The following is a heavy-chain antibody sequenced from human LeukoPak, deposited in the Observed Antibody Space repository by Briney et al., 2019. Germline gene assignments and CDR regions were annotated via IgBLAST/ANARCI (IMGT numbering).Heavy chain of an antibody. J-gene: IGHJ4*02. CDR3: AKDTLGRTFDY. V-gene: IGHV3-23*01. CDR1: GFTLSTYW. Sequence: GGSLRLSCAASGFTLSTYWMHWVRQAPGKGLVWVSAISGSGASTYYADSVKGRFTISRDNSKNTLYLQMNSLRAEDTAVYYCAKDTLGRTFDYWGQGTLVTVSS. CDR2: ISGSGAST.